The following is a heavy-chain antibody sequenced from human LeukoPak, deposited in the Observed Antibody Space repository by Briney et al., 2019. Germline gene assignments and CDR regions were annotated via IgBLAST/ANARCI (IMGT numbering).Heavy chain of an antibody. Sequence: GESLKISCKGSGYSFTSYWIGWVRQMPGKGLEWMGIIYPGDSDTRYSPSFQGQVTLSVDKSINTAYLHWSSLMASDTALYYCARLRGDTGWYYYHFMDVWGKGTTVTVSS. CDR3: ARLRGDTGWYYYHFMDV. CDR2: IYPGDSDT. J-gene: IGHJ6*03. CDR1: GYSFTSYW. V-gene: IGHV5-51*01. D-gene: IGHD6-19*01.